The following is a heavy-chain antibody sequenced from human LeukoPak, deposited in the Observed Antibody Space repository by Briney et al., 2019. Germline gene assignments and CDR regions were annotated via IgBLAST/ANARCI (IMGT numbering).Heavy chain of an antibody. V-gene: IGHV3-74*01. CDR2: INTDWSIT. Sequence: GGSLRLSCAASGFTFSDYWVHWVRQAPGKGLVWVSRINTDWSITNYAESVKGRFTISRDNSKNTLYLQMNSLRPEDTAVYYCARDGPPYGDMRNWFDPWGQGTLVTVSS. CDR3: ARDGPPYGDMRNWFDP. CDR1: GFTFSDYW. D-gene: IGHD4-17*01. J-gene: IGHJ5*02.